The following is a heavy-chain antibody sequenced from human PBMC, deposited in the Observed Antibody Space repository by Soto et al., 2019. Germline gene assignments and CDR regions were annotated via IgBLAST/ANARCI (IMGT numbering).Heavy chain of an antibody. CDR3: ARGCSAPACYYMDV. CDR2: IWNDGNNK. V-gene: IGHV3-33*08. J-gene: IGHJ6*03. CDR1: GFTFSSYW. Sequence: PGGSLRLSCAASGFTFSSYWMSWVRQAPGKGLEWVAIIWNDGNNKFYADSVKGRFTISRDNSKNILSLQMNSLRAEDTAVYYCARGCSAPACYYMDVWGKGTTVTVSS. D-gene: IGHD2-15*01.